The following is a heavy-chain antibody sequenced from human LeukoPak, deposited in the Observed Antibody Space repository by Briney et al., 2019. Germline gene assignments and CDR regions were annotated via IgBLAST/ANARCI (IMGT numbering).Heavy chain of an antibody. CDR3: ARYSTPPNAFDI. CDR2: INPSGGST. CDR1: GYTFTRYY. Sequence: ASVKVSCKASGYTFTRYYMHWVRQAPGQGLEWMGIINPSGGSTTYAQKFQSRVTMTSDTSKSTVYMDLSHLRSEDTAVYYCARYSTPPNAFDIWGQGTMVTVSS. D-gene: IGHD6-13*01. V-gene: IGHV1-46*01. J-gene: IGHJ3*02.